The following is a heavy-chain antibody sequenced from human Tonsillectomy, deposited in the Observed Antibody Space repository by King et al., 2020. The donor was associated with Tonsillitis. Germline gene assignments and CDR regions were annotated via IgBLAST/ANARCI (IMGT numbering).Heavy chain of an antibody. Sequence: VQLVESGGALVQPGRSLRLSCAASGFSFDDYAMHWVRQAPGKGLEWVSGISWNGDTIGDADSVNGRFTISRDNVKNFLYLQMNSLRAEDTALYYCTKDPDYYDSSTSWGQGTLVTVSS. V-gene: IGHV3-9*01. CDR2: ISWNGDTI. D-gene: IGHD3-22*01. CDR3: TKDPDYYDSSTS. J-gene: IGHJ4*02. CDR1: GFSFDDYA.